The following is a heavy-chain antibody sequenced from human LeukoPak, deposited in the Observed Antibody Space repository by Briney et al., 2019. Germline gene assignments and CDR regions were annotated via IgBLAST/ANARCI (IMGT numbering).Heavy chain of an antibody. V-gene: IGHV4-39*01. J-gene: IGHJ4*02. CDR3: AIIHYYDSGC. Sequence: SETLSLTCTVSGGSISSSSYYWGWIRQPPGKGLEWIGSIYYSGSTYYNPSLKSRVSISVDTSKNQFSLKLSSVTAADTAVYYCAIIHYYDSGCWGQGTLVTVSS. CDR1: GGSISSSSYY. D-gene: IGHD3-22*01. CDR2: IYYSGST.